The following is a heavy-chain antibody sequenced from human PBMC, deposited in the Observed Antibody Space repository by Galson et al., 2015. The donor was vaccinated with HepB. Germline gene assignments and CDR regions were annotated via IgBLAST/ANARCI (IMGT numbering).Heavy chain of an antibody. J-gene: IGHJ4*02. CDR2: ISAYNGNT. Sequence: QSGAEVTKPGESLKISCKASGYTFTSYGISWVRQAPGQGLEWMGWISAYNGNTNYAQKLQGRVTMTTDTSTSTAYMELRSLRSDDTAVYYCARDPPHEYYDILTGSGGLDYWGQGTLVTVSS. D-gene: IGHD3-9*01. CDR1: GYTFTSYG. V-gene: IGHV1-18*04. CDR3: ARDPPHEYYDILTGSGGLDY.